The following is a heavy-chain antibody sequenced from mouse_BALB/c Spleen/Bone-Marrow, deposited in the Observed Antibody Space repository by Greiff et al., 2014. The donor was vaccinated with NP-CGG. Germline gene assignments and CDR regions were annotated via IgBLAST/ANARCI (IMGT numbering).Heavy chain of an antibody. CDR1: GYTFTTYW. J-gene: IGHJ1*01. V-gene: IGHV1-7*01. D-gene: IGHD2-4*01. CDR3: ARGLRDWDFDV. CDR2: INPSTGNT. Sequence: QVHVKQSGAELAKPGASVKMSCKASGYTFTTYWIHWVKQRPGQGLEWIGYINPSTGNTEYNQKFRDRATLTADKSSSTPYMQLSSLTSEDSAVYYCARGLRDWDFDVWGAGTTVTVSS.